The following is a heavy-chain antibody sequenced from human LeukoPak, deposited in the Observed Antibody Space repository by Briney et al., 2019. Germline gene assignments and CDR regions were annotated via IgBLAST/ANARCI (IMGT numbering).Heavy chain of an antibody. CDR2: IYYSGST. V-gene: IGHV4-59*01. J-gene: IGHJ4*02. Sequence: PSETLSLTCTVSGGSISSYYWSWIRQPPGKGLEWIGYIYYSGSTNYNPSLKSRVTISVDTSKNQFSLKLSSVTAADTAVYYCARDRSEFDYWGQGTLVTASS. CDR3: ARDRSEFDY. CDR1: GGSISSYY.